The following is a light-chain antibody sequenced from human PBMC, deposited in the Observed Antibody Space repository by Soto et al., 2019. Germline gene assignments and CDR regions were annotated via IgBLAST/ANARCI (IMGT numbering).Light chain of an antibody. CDR1: QGISDY. CDR2: AAS. Sequence: DIQMTQSPSSLSASVGDRVTITCRASQGISDYLAWYQQKAGKVPKVLIYAASTLQSGVPSRFSGSGSGTDFTLTICSLQPEDVATYYCQKYNSAPPWTFGQGTKVDIK. J-gene: IGKJ1*01. CDR3: QKYNSAPPWT. V-gene: IGKV1-27*01.